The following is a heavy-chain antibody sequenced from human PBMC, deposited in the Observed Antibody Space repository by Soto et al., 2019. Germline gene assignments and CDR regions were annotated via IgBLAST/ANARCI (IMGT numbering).Heavy chain of an antibody. CDR2: INAGNGNT. V-gene: IGHV1-3*05. D-gene: IGHD6-19*01. J-gene: IGHJ4*02. CDR1: GYTFTSYA. Sequence: QVQLVQSGAEEKKPGASVKVSCKASGYTFTSYAMHWVRQAPVQRLEWMGWINAGNGNTKYSQKFQGRVTITRDTSASTAYMELSSLRSEDTAVYYCARERPYSSGWDYWGQGTLVTVSS. CDR3: ARERPYSSGWDY.